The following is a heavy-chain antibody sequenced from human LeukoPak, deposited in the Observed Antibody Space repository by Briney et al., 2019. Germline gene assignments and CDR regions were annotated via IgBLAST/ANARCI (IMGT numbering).Heavy chain of an antibody. CDR3: ASSLNTAIISPYYFDY. CDR2: ISANGITT. CDR1: GFTFSDSY. J-gene: IGHJ4*02. D-gene: IGHD5-18*01. V-gene: IGHV3-11*04. Sequence: GGSLRLSCAASGFTFSDSYMGWIRQAPGQGLEWISYISANGITTYYADSVKGRFTISRDNARNSLSLYMNFLRAEDTAVYYCASSLNTAIISPYYFDYWGQGTLVTVSS.